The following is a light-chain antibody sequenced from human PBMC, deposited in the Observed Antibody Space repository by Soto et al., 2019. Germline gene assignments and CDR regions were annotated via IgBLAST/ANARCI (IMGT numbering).Light chain of an antibody. CDR3: CSYAGSSTLV. CDR2: EGS. CDR1: SSDVGSYKF. J-gene: IGLJ2*01. Sequence: QLVLTQPASVSGSPGQSITISCTGTSSDVGSYKFVSWYQHHPGKAPKLMIYEGSKRPSGVSYRFSGSKSGNTASLTISGLQAEDEADYYCCSYAGSSTLVFGGGTKVTVL. V-gene: IGLV2-23*01.